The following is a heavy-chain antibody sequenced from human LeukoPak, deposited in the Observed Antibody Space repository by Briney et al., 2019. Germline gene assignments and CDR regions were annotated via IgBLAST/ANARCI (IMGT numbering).Heavy chain of an antibody. CDR2: ITTDETT. Sequence: PGWSLRLSCAASGFPFSVSWMHWFRQVAGKGLMWVSRITTDETTTYADSVKGRFTISRDNSKNTLFLQMSSLRAEDTAVYYCAKRSYGSSGHFDCWGQGTLVTVSS. J-gene: IGHJ4*02. D-gene: IGHD3-22*01. CDR3: AKRSYGSSGHFDC. CDR1: GFPFSVSW. V-gene: IGHV3-74*01.